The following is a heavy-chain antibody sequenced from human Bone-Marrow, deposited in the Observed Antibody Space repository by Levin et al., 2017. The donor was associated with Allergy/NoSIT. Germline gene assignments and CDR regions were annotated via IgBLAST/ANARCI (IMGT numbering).Heavy chain of an antibody. V-gene: IGHV4-4*07. CDR3: ARDRVVPAYFDY. J-gene: IGHJ4*02. CDR2: IYTSGST. Sequence: GSLRLSCTVSGGSISSYYWSWIRQPAGKGLEWIGRIYTSGSTNYNPSLKSRVTMSVDTSKNQFSLKLSSVTAADTAVYYCARDRVVPAYFDYWGQGTLVTVSS. CDR1: GGSISSYY. D-gene: IGHD2-2*01.